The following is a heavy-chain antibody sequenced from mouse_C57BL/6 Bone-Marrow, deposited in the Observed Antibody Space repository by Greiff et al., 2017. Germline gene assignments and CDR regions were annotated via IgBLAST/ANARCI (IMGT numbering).Heavy chain of an antibody. D-gene: IGHD1-1*01. CDR2: FHPYNDDT. Sequence: VHVKQSGAELVKPGASVKMSCKASGYTFTTYPIEWMKQNHGKSLEWIGNFHPYNDDTKYNEKFKGKATLTVEKSSSTVYLELSRLTSDDSAVYYCARGDYGSSYGFAYWGQGTLVTVSA. CDR1: GYTFTTYP. V-gene: IGHV1-47*01. CDR3: ARGDYGSSYGFAY. J-gene: IGHJ3*01.